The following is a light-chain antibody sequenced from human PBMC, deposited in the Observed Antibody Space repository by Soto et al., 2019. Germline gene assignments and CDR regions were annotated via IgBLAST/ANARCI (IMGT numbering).Light chain of an antibody. CDR2: EVS. CDR3: CSYTSTSARV. V-gene: IGLV2-14*01. CDR1: SSDVGDYNY. Sequence: QSVLTQPASVSGSPGQSITISCSGTSSDVGDYNYVSWYQLHPGKAPKLMIFEVSNRPSGISNRFSGSKSGNTASLTISGLQTEDEADYYCCSYTSTSARVFGTGTKLTVL. J-gene: IGLJ1*01.